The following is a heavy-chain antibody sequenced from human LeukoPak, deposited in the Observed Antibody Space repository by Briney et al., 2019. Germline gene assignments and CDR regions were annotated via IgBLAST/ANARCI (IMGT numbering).Heavy chain of an antibody. V-gene: IGHV1-18*04. D-gene: IGHD4-23*01. CDR1: GYTFTGYY. CDR2: ISAYNGNT. CDR3: ARDRERTVAKSPWYMDV. J-gene: IGHJ6*03. Sequence: ASVKVSCKASGYTFTGYYMHWVRRAPGQGLEWMGWISAYNGNTNYAQKLQGRVTMTTDTSTSTAYMELRSLRSDDTAVYYCARDRERTVAKSPWYMDVWGKGTTVTVSS.